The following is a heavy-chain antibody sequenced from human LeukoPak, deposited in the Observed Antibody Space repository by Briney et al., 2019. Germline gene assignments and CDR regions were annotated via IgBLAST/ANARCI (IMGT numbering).Heavy chain of an antibody. D-gene: IGHD6-19*01. J-gene: IGHJ4*02. CDR2: ICYSGST. CDR1: GGSISSYY. V-gene: IGHV4-59*08. Sequence: SGTLSLTCTVSGGSISSYYWSWIRQPPGKGLEWIGYICYSGSTNYYPSLKSRVTISVDTSKNQISLKLSSVTAADTAVYYCARHAAVADGGYFDYWGQGTLVTVSS. CDR3: ARHAAVADGGYFDY.